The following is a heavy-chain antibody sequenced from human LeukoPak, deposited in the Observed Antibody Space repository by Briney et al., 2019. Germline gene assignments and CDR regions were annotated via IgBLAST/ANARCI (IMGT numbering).Heavy chain of an antibody. J-gene: IGHJ4*02. CDR1: GGSIGSTRYY. CDR2: ISYSGST. Sequence: SETLSLTCTVSGGSIGSTRYYWGWIRQPPGKGLEWIGSISYSGSTHYNPSLQSRFTISVDTSKNQFSLKLSSVTAADTAVYYCARGLTVVTPTSYFDYWGQGTLVTVSS. V-gene: IGHV4-39*07. D-gene: IGHD4-23*01. CDR3: ARGLTVVTPTSYFDY.